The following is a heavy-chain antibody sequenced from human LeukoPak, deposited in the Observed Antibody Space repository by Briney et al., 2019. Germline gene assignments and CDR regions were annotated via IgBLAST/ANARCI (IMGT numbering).Heavy chain of an antibody. V-gene: IGHV3-30*02. Sequence: GSLKLSCAASGFIFSNYGIHWVRQAPGKGLEWVAFIRYDASDKYYADSVKGRFTISRDNSKNTLYLQMNSLRAEDTAVYYCASHSSGWYEEYFQHWGQGTLVTVSS. CDR3: ASHSSGWYEEYFQH. CDR1: GFIFSNYG. J-gene: IGHJ1*01. D-gene: IGHD6-19*01. CDR2: IRYDASDK.